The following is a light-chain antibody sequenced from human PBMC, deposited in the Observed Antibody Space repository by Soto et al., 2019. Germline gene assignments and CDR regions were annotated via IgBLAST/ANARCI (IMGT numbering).Light chain of an antibody. CDR1: QGISSSY. Sequence: EVVLTQSPGTLSLSPGERATLSCRASQGISSSYLAWYQEKPGQAPRLLIYGASSRATGIPDRFSGSGSGTDFTLTISRLEPEDFAGYYCQHDGTSPRTFGQGTKVEIK. J-gene: IGKJ1*01. CDR2: GAS. CDR3: QHDGTSPRT. V-gene: IGKV3-20*01.